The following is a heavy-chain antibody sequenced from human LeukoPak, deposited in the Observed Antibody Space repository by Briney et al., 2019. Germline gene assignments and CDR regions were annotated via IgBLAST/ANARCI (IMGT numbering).Heavy chain of an antibody. CDR1: GGSISSSNW. V-gene: IGHV4-4*02. J-gene: IGHJ5*02. Sequence: PSETLSLTCAVSGGSISSSNWWSWVRQPPGKGLEWIGEIYHSGSTNYNPSLKSRVTISVDKSKNQFSLKLSSVTAADTAVYYCASRALVGATKLWFDPWGQGTLVTVSS. D-gene: IGHD1-26*01. CDR3: ASRALVGATKLWFDP. CDR2: IYHSGST.